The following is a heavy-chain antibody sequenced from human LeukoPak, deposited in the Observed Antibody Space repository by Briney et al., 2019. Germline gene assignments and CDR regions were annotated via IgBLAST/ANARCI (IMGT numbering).Heavy chain of an antibody. CDR2: ISDSGHRT. CDR3: AKDSYDTSI. J-gene: IGHJ4*02. V-gene: IGHV3-23*01. CDR1: GFTFSTYG. D-gene: IGHD3-22*01. Sequence: GGSLRLSCAASGFTFSTYGMTWVRQAPGKGLERVSAISDSGHRTFYADSVKGRVTISRDNSKNTLYLQINSLRAEDTAVYYCAKDSYDTSIWGQGTLVTVSS.